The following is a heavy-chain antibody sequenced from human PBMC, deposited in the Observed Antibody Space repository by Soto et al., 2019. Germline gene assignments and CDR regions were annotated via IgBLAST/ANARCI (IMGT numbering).Heavy chain of an antibody. J-gene: IGHJ6*02. CDR2: ISGSADST. V-gene: IGHV3-23*01. D-gene: IGHD3-10*01. CDR1: GFSFSSFA. CDR3: AQTRGAIIYVISIYGMDV. Sequence: EVQLLESGGGFIHPGGSLRLSCAASGFSFSSFAMNWVRQAPGKGLEWVSIISGSADSTFYADSVKGRFTISRDNSKSTLELKINGRRAEDTAVYYCAQTRGAIIYVISIYGMDVWSQGTTDTVSS.